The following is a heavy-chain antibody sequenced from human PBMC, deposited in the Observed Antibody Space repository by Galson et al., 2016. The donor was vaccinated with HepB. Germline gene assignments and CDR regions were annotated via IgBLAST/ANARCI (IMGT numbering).Heavy chain of an antibody. CDR2: IYWDNDK. J-gene: IGHJ5*01. CDR1: GFSLSTDEVA. D-gene: IGHD2-2*01. CDR3: ARPLAPFTSAWFDY. Sequence: PALVKPTQTLTLTCTFSGFSLSTDEVAVGWLRQPPGKALEWLTLIYWDNDKRYSPSLSSRLTITKDTSRNQVVLRMTNVEPADTATYYCARPLAPFTSAWFDYWGQGTLVTVSS. V-gene: IGHV2-5*02.